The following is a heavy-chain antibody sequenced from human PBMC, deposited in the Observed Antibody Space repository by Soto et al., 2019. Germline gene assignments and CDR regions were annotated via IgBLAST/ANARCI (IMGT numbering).Heavy chain of an antibody. CDR3: ARVPEPLDIAATIYRYYFDY. J-gene: IGHJ4*02. V-gene: IGHV4-39*07. CDR1: GGSISSGGYY. D-gene: IGHD5-12*01. CDR2: INHSGST. Sequence: PSETLSLTCTVSGGSISSGGYYWSWIRQPPGKGLEWIGEINHSGSTNYNPSLKSRVTISVDTSKNQFSLKLSSVTAADTAVYYCARVPEPLDIAATIYRYYFDYWGQGTLVTVSS.